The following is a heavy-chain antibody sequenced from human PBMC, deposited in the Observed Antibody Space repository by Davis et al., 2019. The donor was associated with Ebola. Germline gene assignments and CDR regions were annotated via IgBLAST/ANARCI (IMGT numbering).Heavy chain of an antibody. CDR1: GGSFSGYY. CDR2: INHSGST. Sequence: MPSETLSLTCAVYGGSFSGYYWSWIRQPPGKRLEWIGEINHSGSTNYNPSLKSRVTISVDTSKNQFSLKLSSVTAADTAVYYCARGSSWSIYGMDVWGQGTTVTVSS. CDR3: ARGSSWSIYGMDV. D-gene: IGHD6-13*01. V-gene: IGHV4-34*01. J-gene: IGHJ6*02.